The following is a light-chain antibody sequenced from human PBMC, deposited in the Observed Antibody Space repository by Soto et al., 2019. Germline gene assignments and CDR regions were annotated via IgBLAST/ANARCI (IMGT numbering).Light chain of an antibody. V-gene: IGKV3-15*01. CDR1: QSVSSN. Sequence: EIVMTQSPSTLSVSPVERATLSCSASQSVSSNLAWYQQKPGQAPRLLIYGASTRATGIPARFSGSGSGTEFTLTISSLQSEDYAVYYCHQYNNWPPWTFGQGTKVDIK. J-gene: IGKJ1*01. CDR2: GAS. CDR3: HQYNNWPPWT.